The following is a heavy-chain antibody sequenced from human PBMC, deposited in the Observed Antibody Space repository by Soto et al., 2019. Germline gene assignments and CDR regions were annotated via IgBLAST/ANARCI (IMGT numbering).Heavy chain of an antibody. V-gene: IGHV1-18*01. CDR1: GYTFTSYG. CDR2: ISAYNGNT. Sequence: ASVKVSCKASGYTFTSYGISWVRQAPGQGLEWMGWISAYNGNTNYAQKLQGRVTMTTDTSTSTAYMELRSLRSDDTAVYYCARDLGYYDSSGSPTDYWGQGTLVTVSS. CDR3: ARDLGYYDSSGSPTDY. J-gene: IGHJ4*02. D-gene: IGHD3-22*01.